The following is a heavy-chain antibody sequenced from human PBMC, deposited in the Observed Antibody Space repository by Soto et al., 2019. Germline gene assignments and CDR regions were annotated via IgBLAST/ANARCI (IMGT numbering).Heavy chain of an antibody. D-gene: IGHD6-13*01. CDR1: GGTFHNYA. CDR3: ARGQQGQQPTIYYFEY. V-gene: IGHV1-69*13. CDR2: ISPVFGTA. Sequence: SVKVSCKASGGTFHNYATTWVRQAPGQGLEWMGGISPVFGTATYAQKFQGRLTISADESTTTVYMELSRLTSEDTAVYFCARGQQGQQPTIYYFEYWGQGTLVTVSS. J-gene: IGHJ4*02.